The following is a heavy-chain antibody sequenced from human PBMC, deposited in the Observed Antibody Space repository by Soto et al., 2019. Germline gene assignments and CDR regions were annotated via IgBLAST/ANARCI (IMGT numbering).Heavy chain of an antibody. CDR3: AKDMAPEVVPAAIDY. CDR2: ISWNSGSI. CDR1: GFTFDDYA. D-gene: IGHD2-2*01. J-gene: IGHJ4*02. V-gene: IGHV3-9*01. Sequence: PGGSLRLSCAASGFTFDDYAMHWVRQAPGKGLEWVSGISWNSGSIGYADSVKGRFTISRDNAKNSLYLQMNSLRAEDTALYYCAKDMAPEVVPAAIDYWGQGTLVTVSS.